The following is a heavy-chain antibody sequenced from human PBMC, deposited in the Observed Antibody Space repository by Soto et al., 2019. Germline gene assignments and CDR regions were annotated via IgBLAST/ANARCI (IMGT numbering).Heavy chain of an antibody. D-gene: IGHD2-21*02. CDR2: IHHSGSI. V-gene: IGHV4-30-4*08. J-gene: IGHJ6*02. CDR3: AREDDGGDTLDV. CDR1: GGVISSYYYH. Sequence: SESLSLTCTVSGGVISSYYYHWSWIPQSPERGLEWIGYIHHSGSILYNPSLKSRVTVSVDTSKNQFSLDLSSVTAADTAVYFCAREDDGGDTLDVWGQGTTVTVSS.